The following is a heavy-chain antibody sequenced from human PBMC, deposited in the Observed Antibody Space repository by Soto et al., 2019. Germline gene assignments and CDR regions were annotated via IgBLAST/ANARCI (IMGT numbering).Heavy chain of an antibody. Sequence: GGSLRLSCAASGFTFSSYAMSWVRQAPGKGLEWVSVICYDGSNKYYADSVKGRFTISRDNSKNTLYLQMNSLRAEDTAVYYCARSSPHIDYWGQGTLVTVSS. CDR2: ICYDGSNK. D-gene: IGHD6-6*01. J-gene: IGHJ4*02. V-gene: IGHV3-33*08. CDR3: ARSSPHIDY. CDR1: GFTFSSYA.